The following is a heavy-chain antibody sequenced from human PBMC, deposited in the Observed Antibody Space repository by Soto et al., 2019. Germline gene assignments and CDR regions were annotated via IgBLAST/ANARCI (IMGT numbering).Heavy chain of an antibody. CDR3: ATTGMGVTLYYYYYGMDV. V-gene: IGHV3-66*01. CDR1: GFTVSSNY. J-gene: IGHJ6*02. Sequence: EVQLVESGGGLVQPGGSLRISCAASGFTVSSNYMTWVRQAPGKGLEWVSVIFYGGSTYYADSVKGRFSISSDNSKNMLYLQMNSLRAEDTAVYYCATTGMGVTLYYYYYGMDVWGQGTTVTVSS. CDR2: IFYGGST. D-gene: IGHD1-26*01.